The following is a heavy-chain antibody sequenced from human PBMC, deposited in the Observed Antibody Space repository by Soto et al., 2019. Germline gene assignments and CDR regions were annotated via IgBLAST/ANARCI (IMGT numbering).Heavy chain of an antibody. CDR1: GLTFSSYG. J-gene: IGHJ4*02. CDR3: ARGAYSSSLFDY. CDR2: IWYDGSNK. Sequence: QVQLVESGGGVVQPGRSLRLSCAASGLTFSSYGMHWVRQAPGKGLEWVAVIWYDGSNKYYADSVKGRFTISRDNSKNTLYLQMDSLRDEDTAVYYCARGAYSSSLFDYWGQGTLVTVSS. V-gene: IGHV3-33*01. D-gene: IGHD6-6*01.